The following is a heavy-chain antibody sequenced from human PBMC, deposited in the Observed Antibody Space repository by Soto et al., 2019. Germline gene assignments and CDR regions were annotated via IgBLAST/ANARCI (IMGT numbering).Heavy chain of an antibody. CDR2: IYYSGST. D-gene: IGHD3-10*01. CDR1: GGSISSYY. CDR3: ARFGKENHYYYYMDV. Sequence: SETLSLTCTVSGGSISSYYWSWIRQPPGKGLEWIGYIYYSGSTNYNPSLKSRVTISVDTSKNQFSLQLSSVTAADTAVYYCARFGKENHYYYYMDVWGKGTTVTVSS. V-gene: IGHV4-59*08. J-gene: IGHJ6*03.